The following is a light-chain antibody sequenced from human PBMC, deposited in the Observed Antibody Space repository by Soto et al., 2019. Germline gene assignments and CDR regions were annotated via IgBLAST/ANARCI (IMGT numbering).Light chain of an antibody. Sequence: QTVVTQEPSFSVSPGGTVTLTCGLSSGSVSTSYYPSWYQQTPGQAPRTLIYSTNTRSSGVPDRFSGSILGNKAALTITGAQADDESDYYCVLYMGSGLNPVVFGGGTQLTVL. CDR1: SGSVSTSYY. CDR3: VLYMGSGLNPVV. CDR2: STN. V-gene: IGLV8-61*01. J-gene: IGLJ2*01.